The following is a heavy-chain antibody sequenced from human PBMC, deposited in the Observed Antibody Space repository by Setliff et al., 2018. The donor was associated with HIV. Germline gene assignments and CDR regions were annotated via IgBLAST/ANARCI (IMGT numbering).Heavy chain of an antibody. Sequence: SETLSLTCAVYGGSFSGYSWTWIRQPPGKGLEWIGEINHSGSTKYNPSLKSRVTISVGTSKNQSSLKLSSVTAADTAVYYCARGGPWAVGTPKRAFDIWGQGTMVTVSS. CDR1: GGSFSGYS. CDR2: INHSGST. V-gene: IGHV4-34*01. J-gene: IGHJ3*02. CDR3: ARGGPWAVGTPKRAFDI. D-gene: IGHD2-15*01.